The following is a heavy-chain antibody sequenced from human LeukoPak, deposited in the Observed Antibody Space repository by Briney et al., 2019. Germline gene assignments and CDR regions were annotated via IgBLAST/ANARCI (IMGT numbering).Heavy chain of an antibody. Sequence: SGPTLVNPTQTLSLTCTFSGFFISSSGMCVSWIRQPPGKALEWLARIDWDDDKYYSTSLKARLTISKDTSKHQVVLTMTNMDTTGLHVYLCARIRILQSSRNYYCMDVWGQGTTVTVSS. CDR1: GFFISSSGMC. CDR3: ARIRILQSSRNYYCMDV. D-gene: IGHD3-3*01. J-gene: IGHJ6*02. CDR2: IDWDDDK. V-gene: IGHV2-70*11.